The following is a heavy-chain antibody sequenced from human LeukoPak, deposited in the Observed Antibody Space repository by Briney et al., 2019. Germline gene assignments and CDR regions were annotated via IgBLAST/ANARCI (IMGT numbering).Heavy chain of an antibody. CDR1: GGSISSGGYY. CDR3: ARSDKYYYYGMDV. V-gene: IGHV4-31*03. CDR2: IYYSGST. Sequence: SETLSLTCIVSGGSISSGGYYWSWIRQHPGKGLEWIGYIYYSGSTYYNPSLKSRVTISVDTSKNQFSLKLSSVTAADTAVYYCARSDKYYYYGMDVWGQGTTVTVSS. J-gene: IGHJ6*02. D-gene: IGHD3-9*01.